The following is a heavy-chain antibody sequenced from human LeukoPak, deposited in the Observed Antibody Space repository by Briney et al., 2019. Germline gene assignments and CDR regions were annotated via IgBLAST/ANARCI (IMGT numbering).Heavy chain of an antibody. D-gene: IGHD2-2*01. CDR3: ARGGRVVPAAISWFDP. J-gene: IGHJ5*02. V-gene: IGHV4-34*01. CDR1: GGSFSGCY. Sequence: SETLSLTCAVYGGSFSGCYWSWIRQPPGKGLEWIGEINHSGSTNYNPSLKSRVTISVDTSKNQFSLKLSSVTAADTAVYYCARGGRVVPAAISWFDPWGQGTLVTVSS. CDR2: INHSGST.